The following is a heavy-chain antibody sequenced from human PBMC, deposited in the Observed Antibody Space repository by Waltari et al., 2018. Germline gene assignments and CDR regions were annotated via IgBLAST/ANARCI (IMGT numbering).Heavy chain of an antibody. CDR2: VYHSGST. V-gene: IGHV4-59*01. CDR1: GDSINSYF. J-gene: IGHJ4*01. Sequence: QVQLQESGPGLVKPSETLSLTCTVSGDSINSYFWSWIRQPPGKGLEWIGYVYHSGSTNYNPSLKSRVTILVDTSKNQFSLRLSSVTAADTAVYYCARDSEAYYFDYW. CDR3: ARDSEAYYFDY.